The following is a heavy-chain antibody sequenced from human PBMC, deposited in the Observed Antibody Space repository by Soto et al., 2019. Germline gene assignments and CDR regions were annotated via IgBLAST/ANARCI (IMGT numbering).Heavy chain of an antibody. CDR3: ARGGYSRSWEFDL. D-gene: IGHD6-6*01. CDR1: GYTFTTYD. CDR2: MSPNSGNT. J-gene: IGHJ5*02. Sequence: QVQLVQSGAEVKKPGASVRVSCKASGYTFTTYDINWVRQATGQGLEWMGWMSPNSGNTGFAQKCQGRITITTNTSITSSYMELSSLRSDDSAEYYCARGGYSRSWEFDLWGQGTLVTVSP. V-gene: IGHV1-8*01.